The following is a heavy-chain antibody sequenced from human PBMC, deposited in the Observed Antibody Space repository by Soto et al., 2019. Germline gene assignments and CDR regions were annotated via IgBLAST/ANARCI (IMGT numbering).Heavy chain of an antibody. D-gene: IGHD6-19*01. V-gene: IGHV3-30*18. CDR3: VKDGSSGWPYYYGLDV. J-gene: IGHJ6*02. Sequence: QVQLGESGGGGVQPGRSLRLSCAASGFTFSSYGMHWVRQAPGKGLEWVAVISYDGRNKYYADSVKGRFTISRDNSKNTLYLQMSSLRAEDTAVYYCVKDGSSGWPYYYGLDVWGQGTTVTVSS. CDR1: GFTFSSYG. CDR2: ISYDGRNK.